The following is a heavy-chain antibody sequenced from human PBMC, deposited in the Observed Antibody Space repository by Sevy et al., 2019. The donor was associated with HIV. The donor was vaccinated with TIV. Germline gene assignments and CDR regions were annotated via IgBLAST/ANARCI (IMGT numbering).Heavy chain of an antibody. Sequence: GGSRRLSCEASGFTSRSFAITWVRQAPGKGLEGASSISGSSSYINYADSVKGRFTLSRDNAKNSLYLQMNSLRAEDTAVYYCARDKGRRWLQLLGYWGHGTLVTVSS. D-gene: IGHD5-12*01. V-gene: IGHV3-21*01. CDR1: GFTSRSFA. CDR2: ISGSSSYI. CDR3: ARDKGRRWLQLLGY. J-gene: IGHJ4*01.